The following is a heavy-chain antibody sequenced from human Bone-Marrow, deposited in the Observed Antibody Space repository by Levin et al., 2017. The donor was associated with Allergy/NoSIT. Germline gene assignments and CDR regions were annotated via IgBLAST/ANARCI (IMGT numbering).Heavy chain of an antibody. J-gene: IGHJ6*03. CDR3: ARVARSPSGGGFYHYHMGV. CDR2: IYSSGST. Sequence: SETLSLTCTVSGGSMNDHYWSWVRQPPGRGLQWIGYIYSSGSTSYHPSLQSRVIISLDTAKKQFSLNLTSVTTADTAVYYCARVARSPSGGGFYHYHMGVWGKGTTVTVSS. V-gene: IGHV4-59*11. D-gene: IGHD2-15*01. CDR1: GGSMNDHY.